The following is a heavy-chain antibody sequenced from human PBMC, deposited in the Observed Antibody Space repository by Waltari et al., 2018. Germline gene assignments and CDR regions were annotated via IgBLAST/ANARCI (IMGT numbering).Heavy chain of an antibody. CDR3: AKGSVPRQYRGYDWGRDYFDY. CDR2: ISGSGGST. V-gene: IGHV3-23*01. Sequence: EVNLLESGGGLVQPGGSLRLSCAASGFTLRGYAMSWVRQAPGPGLEWVSVISGSGGSTSYADSVKGRFTVSRDNSKNTLYLQMNSLRVEDSAVYFCAKGSVPRQYRGYDWGRDYFDYWGQGTLVTVSS. D-gene: IGHD5-12*01. J-gene: IGHJ4*02. CDR1: GFTLRGYA.